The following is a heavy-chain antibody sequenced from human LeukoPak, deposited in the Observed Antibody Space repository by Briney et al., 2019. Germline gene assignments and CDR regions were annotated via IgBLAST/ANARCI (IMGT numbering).Heavy chain of an antibody. CDR3: GREEFHSADF. J-gene: IGHJ4*02. V-gene: IGHV3-9*01. CDR2: ISWNSGSI. Sequence: PGRSLRLSCAASGFTFDDYAMHWVRQAPGKGLEWVSGISWNSGSIGYADSVKGRFTISRDNAQNSVYLQMNSLRAEDTAVYYCGREEFHSADFRGQGTLVTVSS. D-gene: IGHD3-10*01. CDR1: GFTFDDYA.